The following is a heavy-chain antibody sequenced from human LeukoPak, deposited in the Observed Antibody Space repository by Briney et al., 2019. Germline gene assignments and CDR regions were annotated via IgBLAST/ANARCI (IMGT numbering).Heavy chain of an antibody. Sequence: SETLSLTCAVYGGSFSGYYWSWIAQPPGKGLEWIGEINHSGSTNYNPSLKSRVTISVDTSKNQFSLKLSSVTAADTAVYYCARDVILYSSSWYYLDYWGQGTLVTVSS. CDR3: ARDVILYSSSWYYLDY. D-gene: IGHD6-13*01. CDR1: GGSFSGYY. CDR2: INHSGST. V-gene: IGHV4-34*01. J-gene: IGHJ4*02.